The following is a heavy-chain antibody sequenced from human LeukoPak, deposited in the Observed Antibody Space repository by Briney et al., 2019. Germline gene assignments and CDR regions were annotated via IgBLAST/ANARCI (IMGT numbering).Heavy chain of an antibody. J-gene: IGHJ4*02. V-gene: IGHV4-4*07. CDR2: IYTSGST. CDR1: GFTFSSYA. D-gene: IGHD3-3*01. CDR3: ARIKRDDLYYFDY. Sequence: GSLRLSCAASGFTFSSYAMSWVRQAPGKGLEWIGRIYTSGSTNYNPSLKSRVTMSVDTSKNQFSLKLSSVTAADTAVYYCARIKRDDLYYFDYWGQGTLVTVSS.